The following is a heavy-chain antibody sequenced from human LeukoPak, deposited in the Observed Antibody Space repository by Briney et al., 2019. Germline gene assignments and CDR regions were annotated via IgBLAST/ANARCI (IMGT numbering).Heavy chain of an antibody. D-gene: IGHD3-10*01. CDR2: VSYDGRNK. V-gene: IGHV3-30*18. CDR3: AKDLGRAMVRGGGMDV. J-gene: IGHJ6*02. CDR1: GFTFNNYG. Sequence: PGGSLRPSCAASGFTFNNYGMHWVRQAPRKGLEWVAVVSYDGRNKYNAESVKGRFTISRDNSESTLYLQMDSLRAEDTAVYYCAKDLGRAMVRGGGMDVWGQGTTVTVSS.